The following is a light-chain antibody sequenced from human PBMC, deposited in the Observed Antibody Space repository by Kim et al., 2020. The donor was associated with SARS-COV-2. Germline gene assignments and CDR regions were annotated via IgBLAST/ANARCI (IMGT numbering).Light chain of an antibody. CDR2: KAS. CDR3: QQYNSYWT. V-gene: IGKV1-5*03. Sequence: SASVGDRVTLTCRASQSINIWLAWYQQKPGKAPKLLIYKASSLESGVPSRFSGSGSGTEFTLTISSLQPDDIATYYCQQYNSYWTFGQGTKVDIK. CDR1: QSINIW. J-gene: IGKJ1*01.